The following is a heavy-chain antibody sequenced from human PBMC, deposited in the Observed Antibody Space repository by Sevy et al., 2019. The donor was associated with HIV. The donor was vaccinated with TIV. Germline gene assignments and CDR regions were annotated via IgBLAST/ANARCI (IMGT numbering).Heavy chain of an antibody. J-gene: IGHJ3*02. CDR1: GITFNNYA. D-gene: IGHD3-22*01. Sequence: GGSLRLSCAASGITFNNYAMNWVRQAPGKGLDWVSTTFGSGGTTYYADSVKGRFTISRDNSKNTLYLQMNSLRTEDTALYYCAGGRFDSSGSFDAFDMWGQGTMVTVSS. CDR3: AGGRFDSSGSFDAFDM. CDR2: TFGSGGTT. V-gene: IGHV3-23*01.